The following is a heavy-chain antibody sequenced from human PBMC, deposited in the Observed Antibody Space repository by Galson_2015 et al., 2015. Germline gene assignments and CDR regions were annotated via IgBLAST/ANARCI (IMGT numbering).Heavy chain of an antibody. J-gene: IGHJ4*02. Sequence: GGSTYYADSVKARFTISRDNSTNTLYLQMNSLRAEDTAVYYCAKDGERRVAPFDYWGQGTLVTVSS. V-gene: IGHV3-23*01. D-gene: IGHD1-26*01. CDR2: GGST. CDR3: AKDGERRVAPFDY.